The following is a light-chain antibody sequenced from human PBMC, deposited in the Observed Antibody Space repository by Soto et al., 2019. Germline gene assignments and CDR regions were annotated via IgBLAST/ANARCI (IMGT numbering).Light chain of an antibody. Sequence: DIQMTQSPSSLSASVGDRVTITCRASQSISNYLNWYQQKPGKAPKLLMFAASSLQSGVPSRFSGGGSGTDFTLTISXLXPEXXXTXXCQXXYSTPRTFGQGTKVEIK. CDR2: AAS. J-gene: IGKJ1*01. CDR1: QSISNY. V-gene: IGKV1-39*01. CDR3: QXXYSTPRT.